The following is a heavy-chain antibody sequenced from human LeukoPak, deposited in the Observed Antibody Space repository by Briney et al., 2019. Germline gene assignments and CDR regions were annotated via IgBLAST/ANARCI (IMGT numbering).Heavy chain of an antibody. CDR1: GGSFSGYY. CDR3: ARGTHFWSGYSIYYYYMDV. Sequence: SETLSLTCAVYGGSFSGYYWSWVRQPPGKGLEWIGEINHSGSTNYNPSLKSRVTISVDTSKNQFSLKLSSVTAADTAVYYCARGTHFWSGYSIYYYYMDVWGKGTTVTVSS. J-gene: IGHJ6*03. CDR2: INHSGST. V-gene: IGHV4-34*01. D-gene: IGHD3-3*02.